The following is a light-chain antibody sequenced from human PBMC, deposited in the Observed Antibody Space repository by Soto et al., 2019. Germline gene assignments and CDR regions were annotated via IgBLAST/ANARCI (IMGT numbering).Light chain of an antibody. Sequence: DIVLTQSPGTLSLSPGERATLSSRASQSVSSNYLAWYQQKPGQAPRLLMYGASRRATGIPDRFSGSGSGTDFTLTISRLEPEDFAVYYCQQCGTSSWTFGQGTTVEIK. V-gene: IGKV3-20*01. J-gene: IGKJ1*01. CDR2: GAS. CDR3: QQCGTSSWT. CDR1: QSVSSNY.